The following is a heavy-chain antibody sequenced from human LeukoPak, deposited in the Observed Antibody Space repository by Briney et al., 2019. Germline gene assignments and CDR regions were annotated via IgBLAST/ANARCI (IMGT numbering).Heavy chain of an antibody. D-gene: IGHD6-13*01. CDR2: INHSGST. CDR3: ARVRGSSSRRNWFDP. CDR1: GGSISSYY. Sequence: SETLSLTCTVSGGSISSYYWSWIRQPPGKGLEWIGEINHSGSTNYNPSLKSRVTISVDTSKNQFSLKLSSVTAAGTAVYYCARVRGSSSRRNWFDPWGQGTLVTVSS. V-gene: IGHV4-34*01. J-gene: IGHJ5*02.